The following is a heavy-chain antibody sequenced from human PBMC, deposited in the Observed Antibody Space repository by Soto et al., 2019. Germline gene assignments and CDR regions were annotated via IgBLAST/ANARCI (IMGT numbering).Heavy chain of an antibody. V-gene: IGHV3-30*04. D-gene: IGHD2-8*02. CDR3: ETDIERVRGRHHDSAGAGH. CDR2: ISFNGIDT. Sequence: GGSLRLSCAASGFTLNSYAMHWVRQAPGQGLAWVAVISFNGIDTYYADSVKGRVTISRDNSRNTVFLQMTSLRTEDTAAFYCETDIERVRGRHHDSAGAGHCGQGTLVTLS. CDR1: GFTLNSYA. J-gene: IGHJ4*02.